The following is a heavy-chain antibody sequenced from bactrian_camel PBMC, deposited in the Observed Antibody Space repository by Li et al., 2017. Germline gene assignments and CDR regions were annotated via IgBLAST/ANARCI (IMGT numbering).Heavy chain of an antibody. CDR1: GDTYSGRC. Sequence: HVQLVESGGGSVQAGGSLRLSCAASGDTYSGRCMGWFRQAPGKEREAVASIDSDANTNYADAVKGRFSVSQDTAKKTLYLEMNSLKPEDTAMYYCAAARKGPNGGSWPASMIREVLLLGYRGQGTQVTVS. CDR3: AAARKGPNGGSWPASMIREVLLLGY. J-gene: IGHJ6*01. CDR2: IDSDANT. V-gene: IGHV3S55*01. D-gene: IGHD6*01.